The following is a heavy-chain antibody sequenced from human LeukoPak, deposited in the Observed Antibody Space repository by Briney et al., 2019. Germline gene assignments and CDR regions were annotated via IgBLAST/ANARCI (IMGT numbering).Heavy chain of an antibody. Sequence: PGGSLRLSCAASGFTFSSYGMHWVRQAPGKGLEWVGFIRSKAYGGTTEYAASVKGRFTISRDDSKSIAYLQMNSLKTEDTAVYYCTSRGKIAVAGTFWFDPWGQGTLVTVSS. D-gene: IGHD6-19*01. CDR1: GFTFSSYG. V-gene: IGHV3-49*04. J-gene: IGHJ5*02. CDR2: IRSKAYGGTT. CDR3: TSRGKIAVAGTFWFDP.